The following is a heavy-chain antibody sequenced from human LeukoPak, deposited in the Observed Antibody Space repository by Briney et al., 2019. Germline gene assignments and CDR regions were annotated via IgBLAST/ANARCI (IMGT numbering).Heavy chain of an antibody. D-gene: IGHD1-14*01. J-gene: IGHJ4*02. V-gene: IGHV1-46*01. CDR3: ARDQTIDY. CDR1: GYIFTKYN. CDR2: INPTDGST. Sequence: GASVKVSCKASGYIFTKYNIHWVRQAPGEGLEWMGIINPTDGSTSYAQKFQGRVTVTRDTSTSTVHMELSSLSSEDTAVYYCARDQTIDYWGQGTLVTVSS.